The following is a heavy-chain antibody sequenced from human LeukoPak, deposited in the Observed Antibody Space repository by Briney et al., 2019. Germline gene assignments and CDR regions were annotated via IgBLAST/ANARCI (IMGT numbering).Heavy chain of an antibody. CDR1: GFTFSGCA. V-gene: IGHV1-58*02. Sequence: ASVKVSCKASGFTFSGCAMQWPRQARGQRREWIGWIVVGTGKKDYAHMFQEKVTIPTDMTTSTAYMELSSLRSEDTAVYYCAAGVGYTYGLSLGATALISDIWGQGTKVTVS. D-gene: IGHD5-18*01. CDR2: IVVGTGKK. J-gene: IGHJ3*02. CDR3: AAGVGYTYGLSLGATALISDI.